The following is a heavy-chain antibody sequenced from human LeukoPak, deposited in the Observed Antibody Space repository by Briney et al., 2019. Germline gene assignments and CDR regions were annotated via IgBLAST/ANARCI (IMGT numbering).Heavy chain of an antibody. CDR2: IYTSGST. Sequence: PSDTLSLTCTVSGGPISSGSYYWSWIRQPAGKVLEWVGRIYTSGSTNYNPSHKSRVTISVDTSKNQFSLMLSSVTAADTAVYYCQITSYCGGDCYSAFDYWGQGTLVTVSS. CDR1: GGPISSGSYY. CDR3: QITSYCGGDCYSAFDY. J-gene: IGHJ4*02. V-gene: IGHV4-61*02. D-gene: IGHD2-21*01.